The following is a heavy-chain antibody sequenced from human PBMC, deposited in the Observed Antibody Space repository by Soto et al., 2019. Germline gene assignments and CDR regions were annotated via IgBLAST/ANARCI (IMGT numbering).Heavy chain of an antibody. CDR1: GGSISSYY. J-gene: IGHJ3*02. CDR2: IYTSGST. V-gene: IGHV4-4*07. D-gene: IGHD3-22*01. Sequence: SETLSLTCTVSGGSISSYYWSWIRQPAGKGLEWIGRIYTSGSTSYNPSLKSRVTMSVDTSKNQFSLKLSSVTAADTAVYYCARDRVYDSSGYYYPDAFDIWGQGTMVTVSS. CDR3: ARDRVYDSSGYYYPDAFDI.